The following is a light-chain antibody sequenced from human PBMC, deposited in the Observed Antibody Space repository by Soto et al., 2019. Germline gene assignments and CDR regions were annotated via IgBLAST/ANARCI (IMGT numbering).Light chain of an antibody. CDR3: SSWDDNLDAEV. CDR1: SSNIGSNT. CDR2: TND. V-gene: IGLV1-44*01. J-gene: IGLJ1*01. Sequence: QSVLTQPPSASGTPGQRVTISCSGSSSNIGSNTVTWYQQLPGTAPKLLIYTNDQRPSGVPDRFSGSKSGTSASLAISGLQFEDEADYHCSSWDDNLDAEVFGAGTKV.